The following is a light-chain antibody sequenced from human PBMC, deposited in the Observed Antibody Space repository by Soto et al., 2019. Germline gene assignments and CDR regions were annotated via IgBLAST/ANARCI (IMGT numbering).Light chain of an antibody. CDR1: SSNIGRNY. J-gene: IGLJ1*01. V-gene: IGLV1-47*01. CDR3: LSYTTSSTFV. CDR2: QVS. Sequence: QSVLSQPPSASGTPGQRVTISCSGSSSNIGRNYIYWYQQLPGTAPKLIVFQVSFRPSAVSDRFSGSKSDNTASLTISGLQTEDEADYYCLSYTTSSTFVFGTGTKVTVL.